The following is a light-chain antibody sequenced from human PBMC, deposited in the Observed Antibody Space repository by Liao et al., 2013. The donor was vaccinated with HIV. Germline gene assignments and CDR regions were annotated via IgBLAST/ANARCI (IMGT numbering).Light chain of an antibody. CDR3: QSADSSATYAL. CDR1: NIGSKS. V-gene: IGLV3-21*01. Sequence: SYELTQPPSVSVAPGKTARITCGGNNIGSKSVHWYQQKPGQAPVLVIYYDSDRPSGIPERFSGSSSGTTVTLTISGVQAEDEADYYCQSADSSATYALFGTGTKVTVL. J-gene: IGLJ1*01. CDR2: YDS.